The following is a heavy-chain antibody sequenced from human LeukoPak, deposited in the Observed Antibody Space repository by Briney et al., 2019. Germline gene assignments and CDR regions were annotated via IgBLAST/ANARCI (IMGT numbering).Heavy chain of an antibody. D-gene: IGHD2-15*01. V-gene: IGHV3-74*01. CDR3: AKDSMVVAATPPDY. Sequence: GGSLRLSCAASGFTFSRYWMHWVRQAPGKGLVRVSHINSDGSGTSYADSVKGRFTISRDNSKNTLYLQMNSLRAEDTAVYYCAKDSMVVAATPPDYWGQGTLVTVSS. J-gene: IGHJ4*02. CDR2: INSDGSGT. CDR1: GFTFSRYW.